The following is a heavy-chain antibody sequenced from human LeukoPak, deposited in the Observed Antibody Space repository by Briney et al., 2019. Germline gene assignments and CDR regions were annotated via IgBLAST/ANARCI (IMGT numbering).Heavy chain of an antibody. CDR1: GYSFTSYW. J-gene: IGHJ4*02. V-gene: IGHV5-51*01. D-gene: IGHD6-13*01. CDR2: IYPGDSDT. Sequence: GESLKISCKGSGYSFTSYWIGWVRQMPGKGLEWMGIIYPGDSDTKYSPSFQGQVTISADKSISTAYLQWSSLKASDTAMYYYARSLRQDASSWSYYFDYWGQGTLVTVSS. CDR3: ARSLRQDASSWSYYFDY.